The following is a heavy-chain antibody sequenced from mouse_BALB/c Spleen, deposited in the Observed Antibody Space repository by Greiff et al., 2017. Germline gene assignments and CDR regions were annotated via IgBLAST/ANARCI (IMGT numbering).Heavy chain of an antibody. CDR3: AFYGSSGNWYFEV. CDR1: GFNIKDTY. J-gene: IGHJ1*01. D-gene: IGHD1-1*01. CDR2: IDPANGNT. V-gene: IGHV14-3*02. Sequence: EVQLQQSGAELVKPGASVKLSCTASGFNIKDTYMHWVKQRPEQGLEWIGRIDPANGNTKYDPKFQGKATITADTSSNTAYLQLSSLTSEDTAVYYCAFYGSSGNWYFEVWGAGTTVTVSS.